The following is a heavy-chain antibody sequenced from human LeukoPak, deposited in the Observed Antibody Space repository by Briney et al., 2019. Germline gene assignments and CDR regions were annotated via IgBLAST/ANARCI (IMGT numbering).Heavy chain of an antibody. CDR2: MNPNSGNT. J-gene: IGHJ4*02. D-gene: IGHD6-6*01. Sequence: GASVKVSCKASGYTFTSYDINWVRQATGQGLEWMGWMNPNSGNTGYAQKFQGRVTMTRNTSISTAYMELSSLRSEDTAVYYCARGLFRLSSTYMGYWGQGTLVTVSS. CDR3: ARGLFRLSSTYMGY. V-gene: IGHV1-8*01. CDR1: GYTFTSYD.